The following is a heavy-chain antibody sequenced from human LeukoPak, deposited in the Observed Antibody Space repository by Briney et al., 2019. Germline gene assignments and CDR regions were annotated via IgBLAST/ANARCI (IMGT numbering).Heavy chain of an antibody. CDR1: GFTFSGSG. J-gene: IGHJ4*02. CDR2: ISHDGSNK. D-gene: IGHD3-16*01. CDR3: AKVRWGSDNALDS. Sequence: GESLRLSCAASGFTFSGSGMHWVRQAPGKGLEWLAVISHDGSNKHYADSVKGRITISRDNSMNTLYLQMNSLTAEDTAVYYCAKVRWGSDNALDSWGQGTLVTGSS. V-gene: IGHV3-30*18.